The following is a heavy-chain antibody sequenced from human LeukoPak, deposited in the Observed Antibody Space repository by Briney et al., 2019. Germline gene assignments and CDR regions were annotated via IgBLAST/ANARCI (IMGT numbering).Heavy chain of an antibody. CDR2: INHSGST. V-gene: IGHV4-34*01. D-gene: IGHD3-3*01. CDR1: GGSFSGYY. CDR3: ASAPPYYDFWSGYYTGHFDY. Sequence: SETLSLTCAVYGGSFSGYYWSWIRQPPGKGLEWIGEINHSGSTNYNPSLKSQVTISVDTSKNQFSLKLSSVTAADTAVYYCASAPPYYDFWSGYYTGHFDYWGQGTLVTVSS. J-gene: IGHJ4*02.